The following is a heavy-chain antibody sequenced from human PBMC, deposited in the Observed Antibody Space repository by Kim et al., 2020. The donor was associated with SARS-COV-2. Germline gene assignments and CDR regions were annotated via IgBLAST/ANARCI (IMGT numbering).Heavy chain of an antibody. CDR2: IFPDDSDT. Sequence: GESLKISCEASEYTFPTFWIAWVRQMPGKGLEWMGFIFPDDSDTKYSPAFQGQVPISVDKSLRTAYLQWSSLKASDTATYYCARHSKSKNRFNFVWDNYRSYSFDTWGQGTLVTVSS. CDR1: EYTFPTFW. D-gene: IGHD3-16*02. J-gene: IGHJ5*02. CDR3: ARHSKSKNRFNFVWDNYRSYSFDT. V-gene: IGHV5-51*01.